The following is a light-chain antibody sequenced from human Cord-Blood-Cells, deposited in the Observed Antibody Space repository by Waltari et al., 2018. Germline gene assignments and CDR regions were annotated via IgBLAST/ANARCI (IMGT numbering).Light chain of an antibody. CDR2: EGS. CDR3: CSYAGSSTWV. Sequence: QSALTQPASVSGSPGQSIPISCPGTSSDVGSDNLVSWYQQHPGKAPKTMIYEGSKRPSGVSNRFSGSKSGNTASLTISGLQAEDEADYYCCSYAGSSTWVFGGGTKLTVL. J-gene: IGLJ3*02. CDR1: SSDVGSDNL. V-gene: IGLV2-23*01.